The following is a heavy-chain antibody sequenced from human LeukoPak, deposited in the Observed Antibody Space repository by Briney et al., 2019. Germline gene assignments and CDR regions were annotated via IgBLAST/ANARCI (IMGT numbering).Heavy chain of an antibody. V-gene: IGHV4-39*01. CDR2: IYYSGST. J-gene: IGHJ4*02. Sequence: SETLSLTCTVSGGSIRSSSYYWGWIRQPPGKGLEWIGSIYYSGSTYYNASLKSRGTISVDTSKNQFSLKLNSVTAADTAVYFCARQVVAVAGTGYFDYWGQRTLVTVSS. CDR3: ARQVVAVAGTGYFDY. CDR1: GGSIRSSSYY. D-gene: IGHD6-19*01.